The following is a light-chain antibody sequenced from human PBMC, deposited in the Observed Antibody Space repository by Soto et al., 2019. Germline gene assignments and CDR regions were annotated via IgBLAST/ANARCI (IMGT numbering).Light chain of an antibody. CDR1: PRVSRL. V-gene: IGKV3-11*01. CDR2: DAF. CDR3: QQRSNWPLT. Sequence: EIVLNQSPAPLALSPGGKGTLSCRGSPRVSRLLAWYQPKPGQAPRILIYDAFNRATGIPARFSGSGSGTDFTLTISSLEPEDFAVYYCQQRSNWPLTFGGGTKVEIK. J-gene: IGKJ4*01.